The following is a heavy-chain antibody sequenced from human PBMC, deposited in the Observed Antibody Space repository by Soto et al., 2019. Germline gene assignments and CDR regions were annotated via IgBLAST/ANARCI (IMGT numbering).Heavy chain of an antibody. D-gene: IGHD6-19*01. CDR2: INSDGSST. V-gene: IGHV3-74*01. CDR1: GFTFSSYW. J-gene: IGHJ5*02. CDR3: ARDADLDSGWSSYNWFDP. Sequence: GGSLRLSCAASGFTFSSYWMHWVRQAPGKGLVWVSRINSDGSSTSYADSVKGRFTISRDNAKNTLYLQMNSLRAEDTAVYYCARDADLDSGWSSYNWFDPWGQGTLVTVSS.